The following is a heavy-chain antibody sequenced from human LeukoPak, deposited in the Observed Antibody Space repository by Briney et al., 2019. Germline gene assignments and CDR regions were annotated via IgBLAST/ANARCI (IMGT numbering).Heavy chain of an antibody. Sequence: SETLSLTCTVSGGSINNYYWSWIRQPAGKGLEWIGRIYTRGSTNYNPSLKSRVTMSVATSKNQFSLKLSSVTAADTAVYYCARGRYCSSEICSGGDAFHIWGQGTMVSVSS. CDR3: ARGRYCSSEICSGGDAFHI. D-gene: IGHD2-15*01. J-gene: IGHJ3*02. CDR1: GGSINNYY. CDR2: IYTRGST. V-gene: IGHV4-4*07.